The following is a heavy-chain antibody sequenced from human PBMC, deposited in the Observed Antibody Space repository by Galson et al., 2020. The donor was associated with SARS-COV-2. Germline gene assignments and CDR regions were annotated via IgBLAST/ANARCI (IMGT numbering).Heavy chain of an antibody. Sequence: ASVKVSCRASGYHFTTFGISWVRQAPGQGLEWMGWISAFNGNTNHAQKFQGRVTMTTDTSTSTAYLELRSLRSDDTAVYFCARCGYNYGGTTNWHFDLWGRGTLVTVSP. CDR2: ISAFNGNT. CDR3: ARCGYNYGGTTNWHFDL. V-gene: IGHV1-18*01. D-gene: IGHD5-18*01. J-gene: IGHJ2*01. CDR1: GYHFTTFG.